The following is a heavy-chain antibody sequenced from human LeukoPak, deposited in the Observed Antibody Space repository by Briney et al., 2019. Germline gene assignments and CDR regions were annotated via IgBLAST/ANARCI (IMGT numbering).Heavy chain of an antibody. Sequence: GGSLTLSCAASGFTFSRYWMNWVRQAPGRGLEWVANIKPDGSETYYVDSVKGRFTISRDNAENTLYLQMNSLRAEDTAVYYCATSSLSPAAITDDAFDIWGQGTMVTVSS. D-gene: IGHD2-2*01. CDR1: GFTFSRYW. J-gene: IGHJ3*02. CDR2: IKPDGSET. V-gene: IGHV3-7*01. CDR3: ATSSLSPAAITDDAFDI.